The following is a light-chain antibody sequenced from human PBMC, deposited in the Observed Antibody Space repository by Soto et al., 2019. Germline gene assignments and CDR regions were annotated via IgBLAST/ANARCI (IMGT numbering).Light chain of an antibody. J-gene: IGKJ1*01. CDR2: KAS. CDR3: QQYNSYPWT. CDR1: QSISSW. V-gene: IGKV1-5*03. Sequence: DIQMTQSPSTLCASVGDRVTITCRASQSISSWLAWYQQKPGKAPKLLIYKASSLESGVPSRFSGSGSGTEFTLTISSLQPDDFATYYCQQYNSYPWTFGQGTKVDIK.